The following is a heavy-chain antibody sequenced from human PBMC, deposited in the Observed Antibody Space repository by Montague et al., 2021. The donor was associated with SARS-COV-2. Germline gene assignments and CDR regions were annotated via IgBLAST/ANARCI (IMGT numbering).Heavy chain of an antibody. V-gene: IGHV3-74*01. CDR2: INHDGSIA. CDR1: GITFNTYW. J-gene: IGHJ6*02. Sequence: SLRLSCPASGITFNTYWMHWVRLVVGKGLAWVSRINHDGSIATYADSVKGRFAISRDNAKNTLFLQMNSLTVEDTAVYYCAGAVGPYFYYGMDVWGQGTTVTVS. D-gene: IGHD3-9*01. CDR3: AGAVGPYFYYGMDV.